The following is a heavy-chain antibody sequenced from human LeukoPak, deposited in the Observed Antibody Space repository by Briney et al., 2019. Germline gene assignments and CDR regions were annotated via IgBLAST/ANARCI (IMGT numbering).Heavy chain of an antibody. CDR2: IYYSGST. D-gene: IGHD3-22*01. V-gene: IGHV4-39*07. Sequence: SETLSLTCTVSGGSISSSSYYWGWIRQPPGKGLEWIGSIYYSGSTYYNPSLKSRVTISVDTSKNQFSLKLSSVTAADTAVYYCARALSDSSGYYYVGYWGQGTLVTVSS. CDR3: ARALSDSSGYYYVGY. J-gene: IGHJ4*02. CDR1: GGSISSSSYY.